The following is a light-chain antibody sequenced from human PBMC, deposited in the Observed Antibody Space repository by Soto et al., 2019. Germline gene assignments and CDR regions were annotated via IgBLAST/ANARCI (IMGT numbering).Light chain of an antibody. J-gene: IGKJ1*01. V-gene: IGKV1-5*03. CDR1: HSISSW. Sequence: DIQMTQSPSTLSASVGDRVIITCRASHSISSWLAWYQQKPGKAPKLLIYKASSLESGVPSRFSGSGSGTEFPLTISSLQHDDFATYYCQQYNSFPTFGQGTKVEIK. CDR3: QQYNSFPT. CDR2: KAS.